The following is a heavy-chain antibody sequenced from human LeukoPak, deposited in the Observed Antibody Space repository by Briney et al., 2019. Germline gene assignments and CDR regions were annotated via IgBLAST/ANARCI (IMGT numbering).Heavy chain of an antibody. CDR1: GFTFDDYA. J-gene: IGHJ4*02. CDR2: ISWNSGSI. D-gene: IGHD1-26*01. CDR3: ARDHTLGSYFDY. V-gene: IGHV3-9*01. Sequence: PGRSLRLSCAASGFTFDDYAMHWVRQAPGKGLEWVSGISWNSGSIGYADSVKGRFTISRDNAKNTLYLQMNSLRAEDTAVYYCARDHTLGSYFDYWGQGTLVTVSS.